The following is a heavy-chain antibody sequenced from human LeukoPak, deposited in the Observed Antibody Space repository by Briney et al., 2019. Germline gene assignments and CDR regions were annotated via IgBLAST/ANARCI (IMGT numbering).Heavy chain of an antibody. CDR1: GYSISDGYY. D-gene: IGHD3-16*01. Sequence: PSETLSLTCSVSGYSISDGYYCAWIRQPPGKGLEWIGSIYHSGTTYYNPSLRSRVTQSVDTSKNQFSLKLSSVTAADTAVYYCARDIGDGGVTDFWGQGTLVTVSS. CDR3: ARDIGDGGVTDF. CDR2: IYHSGTT. V-gene: IGHV4-38-2*02. J-gene: IGHJ4*02.